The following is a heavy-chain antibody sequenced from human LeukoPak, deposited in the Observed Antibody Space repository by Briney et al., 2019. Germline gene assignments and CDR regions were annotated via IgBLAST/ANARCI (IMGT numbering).Heavy chain of an antibody. V-gene: IGHV4-31*03. CDR2: IYYSGST. CDR3: ARTPCSGGSCPFDY. Sequence: SQTLSLTCTVSGGSISSGGYYRSWVRQHPGKGLEWIGYIYYSGSTYYNPSLKSRVTISVDTSKNQFSLKLSSVTAADTAVYYCARTPCSGGSCPFDYWGQGTLVTVSS. D-gene: IGHD2-15*01. J-gene: IGHJ4*02. CDR1: GGSISSGGYY.